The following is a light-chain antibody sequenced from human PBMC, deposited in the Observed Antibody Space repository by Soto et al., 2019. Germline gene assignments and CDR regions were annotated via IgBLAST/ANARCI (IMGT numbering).Light chain of an antibody. J-gene: IGKJ1*01. CDR2: GAS. CDR3: QQYSNWPWT. V-gene: IGKV3-15*01. CDR1: QSVSSD. Sequence: EIVMTQSPATLSVSHGERSTLPCRASQSVSSDLAWYQQKPGQAPRLLIYGASTRATGIPARFSGSGSGTELTLTISSLQSEDFAVYYCQQYSNWPWTFGQGTKVDIK.